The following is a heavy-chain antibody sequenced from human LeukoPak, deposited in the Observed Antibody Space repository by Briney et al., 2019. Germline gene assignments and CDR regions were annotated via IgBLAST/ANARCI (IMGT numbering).Heavy chain of an antibody. V-gene: IGHV3-53*01. Sequence: GGSLRLSCAASEFTVSSNYMNWVRQAPGKGLEWVSVIYSGGSTYYAAAGKGRFTISRDNSKNTLYLKMNRRRAEDAAVYYCARGGAAAGYYYYGMYVWGQGTTVTVSS. CDR1: EFTVSSNY. CDR2: IYSGGST. D-gene: IGHD4-17*01. J-gene: IGHJ6*02. CDR3: ARGGAAAGYYYYGMYV.